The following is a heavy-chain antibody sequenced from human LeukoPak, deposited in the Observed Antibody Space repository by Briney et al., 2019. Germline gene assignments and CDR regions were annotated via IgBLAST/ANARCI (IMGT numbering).Heavy chain of an antibody. CDR3: ARSLWVTN. V-gene: IGHV3-21*01. J-gene: IGHJ4*02. D-gene: IGHD3-16*01. CDR1: GFNFNNYN. CDR2: ITSSGTYI. Sequence: PGGSLRLSCAASGFNFNNYNMNWVRQAPGKALEWVSSITSSGTYIFYADSVKGRFTISRDNAKNSLYLQLNTLGPEDTAVYYCARSLWVTNWGQGTLVTVSS.